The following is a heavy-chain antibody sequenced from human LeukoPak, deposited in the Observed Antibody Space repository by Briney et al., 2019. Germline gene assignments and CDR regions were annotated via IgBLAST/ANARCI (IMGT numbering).Heavy chain of an antibody. J-gene: IGHJ4*02. V-gene: IGHV3-7*01. CDR3: ARDSSYYYGSGSYWDY. Sequence: GGSLRLSCAASGFTFSSYWMSWVRQAPGKGVEWVANIKQDGSEKYYVDSVKGRFTISRDNAKNSLYLQMNSLRAEDTAVYYCARDSSYYYGSGSYWDYWGQGTLVTVSS. CDR1: GFTFSSYW. CDR2: IKQDGSEK. D-gene: IGHD3-10*01.